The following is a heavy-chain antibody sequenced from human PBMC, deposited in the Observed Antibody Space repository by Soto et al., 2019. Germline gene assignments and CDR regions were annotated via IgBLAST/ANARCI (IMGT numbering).Heavy chain of an antibody. CDR3: TRRYKYGSGKYGMDL. D-gene: IGHD3-10*01. J-gene: IGHJ6*02. Sequence: SETLSLTCTVSGGSISSSSYYWGWIRQPPGKGLEWIGTISNTGNTFYNPSLNSRVTISVDTSKNQFSLKLSSVTAADTAVYYCTRRYKYGSGKYGMDLWGQGTTVTVSS. V-gene: IGHV4-39*01. CDR1: GGSISSSSYY. CDR2: ISNTGNT.